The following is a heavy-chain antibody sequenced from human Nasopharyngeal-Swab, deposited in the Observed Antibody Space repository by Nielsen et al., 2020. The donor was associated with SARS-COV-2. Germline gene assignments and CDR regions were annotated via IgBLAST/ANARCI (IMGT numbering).Heavy chain of an antibody. Sequence: ASVKVSCKASGYTFTSYYLHWERQAPGQGLEWMGIINPTDGSTSYAQKFEGRVTMTRVTSTSTVYMELNSLRSEDTAVYYCARVLPFRITGTSGMDVWGQGTTVTVSS. J-gene: IGHJ6*02. D-gene: IGHD1-7*01. CDR1: GYTFTSYY. CDR2: INPTDGST. CDR3: ARVLPFRITGTSGMDV. V-gene: IGHV1-46*01.